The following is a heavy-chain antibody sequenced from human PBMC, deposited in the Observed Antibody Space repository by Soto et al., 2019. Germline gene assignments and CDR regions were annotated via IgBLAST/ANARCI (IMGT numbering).Heavy chain of an antibody. D-gene: IGHD6-25*01. J-gene: IGHJ6*02. CDR2: IIPIFGTA. CDR1: GGTFSSYA. V-gene: IGHV1-69*12. CDR3: ARQGAALRDYYYGMDV. Sequence: QVQLVQSGAEVKKPGSSVKVSCKASGGTFSSYAISWVRQAPGQGLEWMGGIIPIFGTANYAQKFQGRVTITADESTSTAYMEPSSLSSEDTAVYYCARQGAALRDYYYGMDVWGQGATVTVSS.